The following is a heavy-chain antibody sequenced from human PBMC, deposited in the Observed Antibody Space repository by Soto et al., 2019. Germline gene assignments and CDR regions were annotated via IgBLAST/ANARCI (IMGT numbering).Heavy chain of an antibody. J-gene: IGHJ6*02. CDR3: ARIGSKWERLLWYYGMDV. D-gene: IGHD1-26*01. V-gene: IGHV1-8*01. Sequence: ASVKVSCKASGYTFTSYDINWVRQATGQGLEWMGWMNPNSGNTGYAQKFQGGVTMTRNTSISTAYMELSSLRSEDTAVYYCARIGSKWERLLWYYGMDVWGQGTTVTVSS. CDR1: GYTFTSYD. CDR2: MNPNSGNT.